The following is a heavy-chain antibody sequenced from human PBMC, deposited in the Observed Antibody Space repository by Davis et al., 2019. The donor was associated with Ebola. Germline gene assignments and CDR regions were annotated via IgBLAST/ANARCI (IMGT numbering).Heavy chain of an antibody. Sequence: GGSLRLSCAASGFTFSSYGMHWVRQAPGKGLEWVAVIWYDGSNKYYADSVKGRFTISRDNSKNTLYLQMNSLRAGDTAVYYCARGKGWFDPWGQGTLVTVSS. J-gene: IGHJ5*02. CDR2: IWYDGSNK. CDR3: ARGKGWFDP. V-gene: IGHV3-33*01. CDR1: GFTFSSYG.